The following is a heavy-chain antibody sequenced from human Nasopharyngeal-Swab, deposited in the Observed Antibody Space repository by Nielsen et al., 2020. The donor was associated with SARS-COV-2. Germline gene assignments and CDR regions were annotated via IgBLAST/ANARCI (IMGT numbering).Heavy chain of an antibody. D-gene: IGHD6-13*01. CDR2: INHSGST. J-gene: IGHJ5*02. CDR3: ARSRYTSSWYGVRNWFDP. V-gene: IGHV4-34*01. CDR1: GGSFSGYY. Sequence: SETLSLTCAVYGGSFSGYYWNWIRQPPGKGLEWIGEINHSGSTNCNPSLKSRVTISLDTSKNQFSLKLSSVTAADTAVYYCARSRYTSSWYGVRNWFDPWGQGTLVTVSS.